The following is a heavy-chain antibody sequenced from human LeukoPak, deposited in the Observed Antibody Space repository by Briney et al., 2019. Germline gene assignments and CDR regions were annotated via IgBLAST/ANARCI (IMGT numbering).Heavy chain of an antibody. CDR2: ISYDVSNK. V-gene: IGHV3-30-3*01. CDR3: ARDWYDFWSQRQQFPGYYFDY. Sequence: GGSLRLSCAASGFTFSSYAMHWVRQAPGKGLEWVAVISYDVSNKYYADSVKGRFTISRDNAKNSLYLQMNSLRAEDTAVYYCARDWYDFWSQRQQFPGYYFDYWGQGTLVTVSS. CDR1: GFTFSSYA. D-gene: IGHD3-3*01. J-gene: IGHJ4*02.